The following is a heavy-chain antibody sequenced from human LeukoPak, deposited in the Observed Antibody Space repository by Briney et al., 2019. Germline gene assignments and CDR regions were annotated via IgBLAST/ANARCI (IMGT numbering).Heavy chain of an antibody. CDR2: ISAYNGDT. Sequence: ASVKVSCKASGYTFTSYGISWVRQAPGQGLEWMGWISAYNGDTNYAQKPQGRVTMTTDTSTSTAYMELRSLRSEDTAVYYCARDPGITIFYSPAEFDYWGQGTLVTVSS. V-gene: IGHV1-18*01. CDR1: GYTFTSYG. J-gene: IGHJ4*02. CDR3: ARDPGITIFYSPAEFDY. D-gene: IGHD3-9*01.